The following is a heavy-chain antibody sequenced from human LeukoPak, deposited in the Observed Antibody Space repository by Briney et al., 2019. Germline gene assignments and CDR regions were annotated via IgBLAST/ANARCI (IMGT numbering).Heavy chain of an antibody. Sequence: GGSLRLSCAASGFTFSSYSMNWVRQAPGKGLEWVSSISSSSSYIYYADSVKGRFTISRDNAKNSLYLQMNSLRAEDTAVYYCAKARVLRYFDWLGRGTVNDYWGQGTLVTVSS. CDR3: AKARVLRYFDWLGRGTVNDY. J-gene: IGHJ4*02. CDR1: GFTFSSYS. D-gene: IGHD3-9*01. V-gene: IGHV3-21*04. CDR2: ISSSSSYI.